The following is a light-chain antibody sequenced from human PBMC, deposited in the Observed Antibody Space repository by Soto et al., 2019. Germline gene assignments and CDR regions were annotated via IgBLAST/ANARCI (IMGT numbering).Light chain of an antibody. CDR1: GSNIGAPYD. J-gene: IGLJ1*01. CDR3: QSYDSSLSGYV. Sequence: QSALTQPPSLSGAPGQRVTISCTGSGSNIGAPYDVHWYQHLPGTAPKLLIYGSTNRPSGVPGRFSGSKSGTSASLAITGLQAEDEADYYCQSYDSSLSGYVSGAGTKVTVL. V-gene: IGLV1-40*01. CDR2: GST.